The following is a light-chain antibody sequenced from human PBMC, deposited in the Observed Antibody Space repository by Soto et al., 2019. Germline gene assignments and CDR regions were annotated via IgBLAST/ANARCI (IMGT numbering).Light chain of an antibody. CDR1: QSVSSN. Sequence: DIVMTQSPATLSVSPRERATLSCRASQSVSSNLAWYQQKPGQDPRLLIYGASTRATGIPARFSGSGSGTDFTLTISRLEPEDFAVYYCKQYGSSGTVGQGTKVDIK. CDR3: KQYGSSGT. CDR2: GAS. V-gene: IGKV3-15*01. J-gene: IGKJ1*01.